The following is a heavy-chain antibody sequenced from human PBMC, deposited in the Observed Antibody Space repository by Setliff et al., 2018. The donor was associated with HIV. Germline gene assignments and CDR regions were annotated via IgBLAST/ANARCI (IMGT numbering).Heavy chain of an antibody. CDR3: ARHNVITYGGLLFDYYYYGLDV. CDR1: GGSINDQY. Sequence: SETLSLTCTVPGGSINDQYFSWIRQPPGKGLEWIGSIDYSESTKYNPSLNSRGTISLDNPKNELSLKLTSVTAADTAVYYCARHNVITYGGLLFDYYYYGLDVWGHGTTVTVSS. V-gene: IGHV4-59*11. J-gene: IGHJ6*02. CDR2: IDYSEST. D-gene: IGHD3-16*01.